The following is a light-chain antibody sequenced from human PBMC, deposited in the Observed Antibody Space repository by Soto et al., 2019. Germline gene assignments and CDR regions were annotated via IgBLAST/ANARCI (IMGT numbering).Light chain of an antibody. Sequence: EVVLTQSPATLSLSPGERATLSCRASESVFGYLAWYQHKPGQVPRLLIYDASNRATGVPARFSGSGSGTDFTLTISSLEPEDFAVYYCQQRYRWPPITFGQGTRLEIK. CDR1: ESVFGY. V-gene: IGKV3-11*01. CDR3: QQRYRWPPIT. CDR2: DAS. J-gene: IGKJ5*01.